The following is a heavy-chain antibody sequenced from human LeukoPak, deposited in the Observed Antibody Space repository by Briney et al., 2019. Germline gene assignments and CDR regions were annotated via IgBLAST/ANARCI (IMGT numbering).Heavy chain of an antibody. CDR3: TRRTRGYSYGPPYFDY. J-gene: IGHJ4*02. CDR1: EFTFSGSA. D-gene: IGHD5-18*01. CDR2: IRSKANSYAT. Sequence: QPGGSLRLSCAASEFTFSGSAMHWVRQASGKGLEWVGRIRSKANSYATAYAASVKGRFTISRDDSKNTAYPQMNSLKTEDTAVYYCTRRTRGYSYGPPYFDYWGQGTLVTVSS. V-gene: IGHV3-73*01.